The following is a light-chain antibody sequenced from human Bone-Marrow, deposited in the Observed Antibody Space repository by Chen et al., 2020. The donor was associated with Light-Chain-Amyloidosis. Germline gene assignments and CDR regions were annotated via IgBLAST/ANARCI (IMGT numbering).Light chain of an antibody. CDR1: HSLLHSDGRTY. CDR2: EVS. Sequence: DILMTQTPLSLSVTPGQPASISCKSSHSLLHSDGRTYLFWFLQKPGQPPQLLMYEVSTRFSGVPDKFTGSGSGTHFTLNISRVEAEDVGSYYCRQSIQLPRTFGQGTKVEIK. V-gene: IGKV2D-29*01. CDR3: RQSIQLPRT. J-gene: IGKJ1*01.